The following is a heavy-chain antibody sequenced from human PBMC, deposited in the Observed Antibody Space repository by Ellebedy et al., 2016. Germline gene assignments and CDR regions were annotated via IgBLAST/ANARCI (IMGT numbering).Heavy chain of an antibody. J-gene: IGHJ4*02. CDR1: GITFSNYG. CDR3: ARQTYYSDSSGYYAFDY. Sequence: GGSLRLSCAASGITFSNYGMNWVPQAPGKGLEWVSFMSSSPAYIYYADPVKGRFTLSRDNAKNSLYLQMNSLRAEDTAVYYCARQTYYSDSSGYYAFDYWGQGTLVTVSS. D-gene: IGHD3-22*01. V-gene: IGHV3-21*01. CDR2: MSSSPAYI.